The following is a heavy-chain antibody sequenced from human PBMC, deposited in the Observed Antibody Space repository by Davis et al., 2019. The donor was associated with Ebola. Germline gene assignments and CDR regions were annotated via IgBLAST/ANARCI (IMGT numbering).Heavy chain of an antibody. Sequence: GESLKISCVASGFTFSSYAMNWVRQAPGKGLEWVSGISGSGSESDYRDSVKGRFTISRDNAKNSLYLQMNSLRAEDTAVYYCAKDYSSGWSNYYYGVDVWGQGTTVTVSS. D-gene: IGHD6-19*01. V-gene: IGHV3-23*01. CDR1: GFTFSSYA. CDR2: ISGSGSES. CDR3: AKDYSSGWSNYYYGVDV. J-gene: IGHJ6*02.